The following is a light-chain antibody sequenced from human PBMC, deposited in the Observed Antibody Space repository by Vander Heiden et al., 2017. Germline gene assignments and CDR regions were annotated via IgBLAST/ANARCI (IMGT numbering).Light chain of an antibody. J-gene: IGKJ4*01. CDR2: DAS. CDR1: QDISNY. Sequence: DIHSTHSPSSLSASVGDRVTITCQASQDISNYLNWYQQKPGKAPKLLIYDASNLERGVPSRFSGSGSGTDFTFTISSLQPEDIATYYCQQYDNLPLTFGGGTKVEIK. CDR3: QQYDNLPLT. V-gene: IGKV1-33*01.